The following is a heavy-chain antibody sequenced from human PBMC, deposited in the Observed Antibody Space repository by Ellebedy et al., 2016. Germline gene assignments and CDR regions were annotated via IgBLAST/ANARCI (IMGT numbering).Heavy chain of an antibody. D-gene: IGHD2-8*01. Sequence: GESLKISCAASGFTFSSYGMHWVRQAPGKGLEWVAIISYDGSNKYYADSVKGRFTISRDNSKNTLYLQMNSLRAEDTAVYYCARDRGYCTNGVCYKGNYYYYGMDVWGQGTTVTVSS. CDR3: ARDRGYCTNGVCYKGNYYYYGMDV. CDR2: ISYDGSNK. J-gene: IGHJ6*02. CDR1: GFTFSSYG. V-gene: IGHV3-30*03.